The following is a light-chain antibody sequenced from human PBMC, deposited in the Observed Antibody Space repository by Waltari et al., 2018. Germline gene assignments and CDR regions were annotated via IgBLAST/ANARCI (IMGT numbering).Light chain of an antibody. V-gene: IGLV2-11*01. Sequence: QSALTQPRSVSGSPGPSVTIPCTGTSRDVGGYNYLSWYQQHPGKAPKLVIYDVSKRPSGVPDRFSGSKSGNTASLTISGLQAEDEADYYCCSYAYTYWVFGGGTKLTVL. CDR2: DVS. CDR1: SRDVGGYNY. CDR3: CSYAYTYWV. J-gene: IGLJ3*02.